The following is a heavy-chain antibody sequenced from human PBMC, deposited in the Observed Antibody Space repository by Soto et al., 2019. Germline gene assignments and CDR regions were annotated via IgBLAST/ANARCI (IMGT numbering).Heavy chain of an antibody. CDR3: AKGAYAELAFDI. D-gene: IGHD1-7*01. J-gene: IGHJ3*02. V-gene: IGHV3-30*18. CDR2: ISYDGSNK. Sequence: PGGSLRLSCAASGVTFSSYGMHWVRQAPGKGLEWVAVISYDGSNKYYADSVKGRFTISRDNSKNTLYLQMNSLRAEDTAVYYCAKGAYAELAFDIWGQGTMVTVSS. CDR1: GVTFSSYG.